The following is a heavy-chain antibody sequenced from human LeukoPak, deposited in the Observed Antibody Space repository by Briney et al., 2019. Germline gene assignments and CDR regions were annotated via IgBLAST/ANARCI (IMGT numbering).Heavy chain of an antibody. CDR1: GFTFSSYA. V-gene: IGHV3-23*01. Sequence: PGGSLRLSCAASGFTFSSYAMSWVRQAPGKGLEWVSAISGSGGSRYYADSVKGRFTISRDNSKNTLYLQMNSLRAEDTAVSFCAILYGSSDIDTPDFDYWGQGTLVTVSS. CDR3: AILYGSSDIDTPDFDY. CDR2: ISGSGGSR. D-gene: IGHD3-22*01. J-gene: IGHJ4*02.